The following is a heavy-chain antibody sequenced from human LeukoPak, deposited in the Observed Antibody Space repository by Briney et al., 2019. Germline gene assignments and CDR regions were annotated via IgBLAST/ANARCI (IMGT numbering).Heavy chain of an antibody. D-gene: IGHD1-7*01. CDR1: GFTFSSYE. V-gene: IGHV3-48*03. CDR2: ISSSGSTI. CDR3: ARANWNYGLYFDY. Sequence: PGGSLGLSCAASGFTFSSYEMNWVRQAPGKGLEWVSYISSSGSTIYYADSVKGRFTISRDNAKNSLYLQMNSLRAEDTAVYYCARANWNYGLYFDYWGQGTLVTVSS. J-gene: IGHJ4*02.